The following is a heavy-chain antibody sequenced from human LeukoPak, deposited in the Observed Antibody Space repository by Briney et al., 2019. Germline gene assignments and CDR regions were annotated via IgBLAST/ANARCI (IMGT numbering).Heavy chain of an antibody. J-gene: IGHJ5*02. CDR1: GASISSHY. CDR2: IYDRGST. D-gene: IGHD1-26*01. V-gene: IGHV4-59*11. CDR3: AKIEVGRFDP. Sequence: SETLSLTCTVTGASISSHYWCWIRQTPGTGLEWIGDIYDRGSTTYNPSLKSRVSISVDTSRNQFSLNLRSVTATDTAVYYCAKIEVGRFDPWGQGTLVTVSS.